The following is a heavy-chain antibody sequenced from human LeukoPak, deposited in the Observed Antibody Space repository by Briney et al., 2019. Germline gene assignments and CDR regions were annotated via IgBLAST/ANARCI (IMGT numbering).Heavy chain of an antibody. CDR3: ARNPIIYSSGWYLPENFDY. J-gene: IGHJ4*02. D-gene: IGHD6-19*01. CDR2: IYDSGST. Sequence: AETLSLTCTVSGVSVNSHSYYWSWIRQPPGKGLEWIVDIYDSGSTHYSPTIKSRVIISLDTSKNQFSLKLNSVTAADTAVYYRARNPIIYSSGWYLPENFDYWGRGTLVTVSS. V-gene: IGHV4-61*01. CDR1: GVSVNSHSYY.